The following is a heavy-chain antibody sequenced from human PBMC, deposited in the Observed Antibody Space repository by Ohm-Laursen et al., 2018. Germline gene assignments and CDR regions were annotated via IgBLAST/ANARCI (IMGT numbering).Heavy chain of an antibody. J-gene: IGHJ4*02. CDR2: IYYSGST. V-gene: IGHV4-31*03. CDR3: ARTPYDSRDYFPY. CDR1: GGSISSGGYY. Sequence: TLSLTCSVSGGSISSGGYYWTWIRQHPGKGLEWIGYIYYSGSTYYNPSLKSRVTISVDTSKTQFSLKLTSVTAADTAVYYCARTPYDSRDYFPYWGQGALVTVSS. D-gene: IGHD3-22*01.